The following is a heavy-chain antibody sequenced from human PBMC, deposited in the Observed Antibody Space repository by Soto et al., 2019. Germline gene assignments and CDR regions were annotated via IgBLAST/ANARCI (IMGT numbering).Heavy chain of an antibody. CDR2: ISYDGSNK. CDR1: GFTFSSYA. J-gene: IGHJ6*02. CDR3: ASAYCSGGGCYGVYYGMDV. V-gene: IGHV3-30-3*01. Sequence: QVQLVESGGGVVQPGRSLRLSCAASGFTFSSYAMHWVRQAPGKGLEWVAVISYDGSNKYYADSVKGRFTISRDNSKNTLYLQMNSLRAEDTAVYYCASAYCSGGGCYGVYYGMDVWGQGTTVTVSS. D-gene: IGHD2-15*01.